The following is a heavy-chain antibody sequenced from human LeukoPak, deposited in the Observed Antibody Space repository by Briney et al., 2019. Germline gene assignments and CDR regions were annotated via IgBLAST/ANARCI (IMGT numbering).Heavy chain of an antibody. J-gene: IGHJ4*02. Sequence: ASVKVSCKAPGYTFTTYAMNWVRQAPGQGLEWMGWINTNTGNPTYAQGFTGRFVFSLDTSVSTAYLQISSLKAEDTAVYYCARVNYDSSGYYYFDYWGQGSLVTVSS. CDR1: GYTFTTYA. V-gene: IGHV7-4-1*02. CDR2: INTNTGNP. D-gene: IGHD3-22*01. CDR3: ARVNYDSSGYYYFDY.